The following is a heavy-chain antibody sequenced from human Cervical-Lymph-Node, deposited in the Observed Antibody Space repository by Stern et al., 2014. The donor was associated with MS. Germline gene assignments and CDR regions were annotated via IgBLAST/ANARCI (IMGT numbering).Heavy chain of an antibody. CDR3: ARDPFNY. Sequence: QVQLVQSGAELRKPGASVKVTCKTSGYNFSSYAVHWVRQAPGQRLEWMGWINGGNGNTQYSQNFQGRVIISRDTSATTVYMELSGLTFEDTALYFCARDPFNYWGQGTLVTVSS. CDR2: INGGNGNT. J-gene: IGHJ1*01. V-gene: IGHV1-3*01. D-gene: IGHD3-10*01. CDR1: GYNFSSYA.